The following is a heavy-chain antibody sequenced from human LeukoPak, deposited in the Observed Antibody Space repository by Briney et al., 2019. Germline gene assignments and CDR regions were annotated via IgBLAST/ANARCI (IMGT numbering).Heavy chain of an antibody. J-gene: IGHJ5*02. Sequence: DPSETLSLTCAVSGVTFRGFFWRWIRQPPGKGPTWVGEIDHSGSTNYDPSLESRVTLSVDTSKNQVSLTLNSVTAADTAVYYCARGLRFHIGSGNWFDLWGQGTLVTVSS. CDR3: ARGLRFHIGSGNWFDL. CDR2: IDHSGST. D-gene: IGHD3-10*01. CDR1: GVTFRGFF. V-gene: IGHV4-34*01.